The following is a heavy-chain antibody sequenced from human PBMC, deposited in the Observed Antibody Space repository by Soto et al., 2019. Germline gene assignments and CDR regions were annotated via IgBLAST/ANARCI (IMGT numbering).Heavy chain of an antibody. J-gene: IGHJ5*02. D-gene: IGHD3-16*02. CDR3: ASVWGSYQAPSGGAGFDP. CDR2: IIPIFGTA. CDR1: GGTFSSYA. Sequence: SVKVSCKXSGGTFSSYAISWVRQAPGQGLEWMGGIIPIFGTANYAQKFQGRVTITADESTSTAYMELSSLRSEDTAVYYCASVWGSYQAPSGGAGFDPWGQGTLVTVSS. V-gene: IGHV1-69*13.